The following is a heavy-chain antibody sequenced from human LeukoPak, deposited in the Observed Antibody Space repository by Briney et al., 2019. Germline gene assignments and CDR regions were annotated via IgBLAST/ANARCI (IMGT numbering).Heavy chain of an antibody. D-gene: IGHD1-26*01. Sequence: GASVKVSCKASGFTFTSSAMQWVRQARGQRLEWIGWIVVGSGNTNYAQKFQERVTITRDMSTSTAYMELSSLRSEDTAVYYCAVVQAGATVDYWGQGTLVTVSS. CDR2: IVVGSGNT. CDR3: AVVQAGATVDY. J-gene: IGHJ4*02. CDR1: GFTFTSSA. V-gene: IGHV1-58*02.